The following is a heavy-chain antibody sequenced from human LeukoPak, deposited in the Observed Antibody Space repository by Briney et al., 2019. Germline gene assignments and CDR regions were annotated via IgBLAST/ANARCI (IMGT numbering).Heavy chain of an antibody. CDR1: RFTFSSYS. CDR3: ARACSPRLHDAFDI. J-gene: IGHJ3*02. D-gene: IGHD2-21*02. Sequence: PGGSLRLSCAASRFTFSSYSMNWVRQAPGKGLEWVSSISSSGSYIYYADSVKGRFTISRDNAKNSLYLQMNSLRAEDTAVYYCARACSPRLHDAFDIWGQGTMVTVSS. CDR2: ISSSGSYI. V-gene: IGHV3-21*01.